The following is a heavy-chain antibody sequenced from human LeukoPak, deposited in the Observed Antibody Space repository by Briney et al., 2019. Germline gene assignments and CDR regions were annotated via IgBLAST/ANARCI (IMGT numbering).Heavy chain of an antibody. CDR2: IWYDGSNK. CDR1: GFTFSSYG. CDR3: ARDLSSPGPHSPHSMTLDY. V-gene: IGHV3-33*01. Sequence: GGSLRLSCAASGFTFSSYGMYWVRQAPGKGLEWVAVIWYDGSNKYYADSVKGRFTISRDNSKNTLYLQMNSLRAEDTAVYYCARDLSSPGPHSPHSMTLDYWGQGTLVTVSS. J-gene: IGHJ4*02. D-gene: IGHD2-15*01.